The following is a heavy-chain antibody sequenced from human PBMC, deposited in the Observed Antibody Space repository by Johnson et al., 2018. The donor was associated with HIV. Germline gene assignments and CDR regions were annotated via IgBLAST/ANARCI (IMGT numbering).Heavy chain of an antibody. CDR2: ISGSGGST. J-gene: IGHJ3*01. Sequence: VQLVESGGGLVQPGGSLRLSCAASGFTFSSYAMNWVRQAPGKGLEWVSAISGSGGSTYYADSVKGRFTISRDNSKNTLYLQMNSLRAEDTALYYCARPIFGVVSSPVDAFGVWGQGTMVTVSS. V-gene: IGHV3-23*04. CDR3: ARPIFGVVSSPVDAFGV. D-gene: IGHD3-3*01. CDR1: GFTFSSYA.